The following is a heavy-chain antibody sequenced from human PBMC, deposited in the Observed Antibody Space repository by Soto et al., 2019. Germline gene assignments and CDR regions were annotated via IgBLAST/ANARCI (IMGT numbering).Heavy chain of an antibody. D-gene: IGHD4-17*01. J-gene: IGHJ6*03. CDR3: ARSWFHGDYADYYYYIDV. CDR1: GFTVSSNY. Sequence: EVQLVESGGGLVQPGGSLRLSCAASGFTVSSNYMSWVRQAPGKGLEWVSVIYSGGSTYYADSVKGRFTITSDNAKNTLYLLMNSLRAEDTAVYYCARSWFHGDYADYYYYIDVWGRGTMVTVAS. CDR2: IYSGGST. V-gene: IGHV3-66*01.